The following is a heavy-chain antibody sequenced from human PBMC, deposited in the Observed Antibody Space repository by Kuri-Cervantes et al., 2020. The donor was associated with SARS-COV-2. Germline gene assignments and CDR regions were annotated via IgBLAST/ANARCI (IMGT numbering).Heavy chain of an antibody. J-gene: IGHJ4*02. CDR2: ISGSSSRI. CDR3: ARDVACTSTSCYGFDY. Sequence: GESLKISCATSGFTFSTYSMNWVRQAPGKGLEWVSYISGSSSRIYYADSVKGRFTISRDYAKNSAYLQMKSLRAEDTAVYYCARDVACTSTSCYGFDYWGQGTLVTVSS. V-gene: IGHV3-48*01. CDR1: GFTFSTYS. D-gene: IGHD2-2*01.